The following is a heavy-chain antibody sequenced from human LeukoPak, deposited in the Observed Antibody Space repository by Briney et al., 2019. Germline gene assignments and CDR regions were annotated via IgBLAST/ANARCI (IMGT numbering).Heavy chain of an antibody. CDR2: IIPIFGTA. V-gene: IGHV1-69*06. D-gene: IGHD3-10*01. J-gene: IGHJ4*02. CDR3: ARGPNYYGSGSYLDY. Sequence: GASVKVSCKASGGTFSSYAISWVRRAPGQGLEWMGGIIPIFGTANYAQKFQGRVTITADKSTSTAYMELSSLRSEDTAVYYCARGPNYYGSGSYLDYWGQGTLVTVSS. CDR1: GGTFSSYA.